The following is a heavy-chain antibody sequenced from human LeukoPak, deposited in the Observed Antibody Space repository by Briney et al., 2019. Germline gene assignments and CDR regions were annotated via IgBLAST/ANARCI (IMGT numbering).Heavy chain of an antibody. CDR2: IIPIFGTA. CDR1: GGTFSSYA. Sequence: ASVKVSCKASGGTFSSYAISWVRQAPGQGLEWMGGIIPIFGTANYAQKFQGRVTITADESTSTAYMELSSLRSEDTAVYYCARDRNYYGSGSYLGDFDYWGQGTLVTVSS. V-gene: IGHV1-69*01. CDR3: ARDRNYYGSGSYLGDFDY. J-gene: IGHJ4*02. D-gene: IGHD3-10*01.